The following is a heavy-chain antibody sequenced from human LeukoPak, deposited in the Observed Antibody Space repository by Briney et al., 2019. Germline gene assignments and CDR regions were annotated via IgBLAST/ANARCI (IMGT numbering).Heavy chain of an antibody. J-gene: IGHJ3*02. Sequence: PGGSLRLSCVDSGFIFSAYWMAWVRQAPGKGPEWVANINEDGGEERYVDSVRGRFTISRDNTKDSLSLQMNSLRDEDTAVYYCARDLDHGDYGGWVGAFDIWGQGTMVTVSS. CDR2: INEDGGEE. CDR1: GFIFSAYW. CDR3: ARDLDHGDYGGWVGAFDI. V-gene: IGHV3-7*01. D-gene: IGHD4-17*01.